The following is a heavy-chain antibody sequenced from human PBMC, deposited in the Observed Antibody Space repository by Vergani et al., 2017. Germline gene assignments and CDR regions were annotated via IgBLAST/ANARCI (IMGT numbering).Heavy chain of an antibody. D-gene: IGHD5-12*01. J-gene: IGHJ6*02. CDR1: GFPFNHYA. Sequence: EVQLLESGGDLVQPGGSLRLSCAASGFPFNHYAMNWVRQAPGKGLEWVSGISGSGGRTYYAGSVKGRFTISRDSSKTTLYLQMNSLSAGDTAVYYCAKANPRNSGYDYLYYYHAMDVWGQGTTVTVSS. CDR2: ISGSGGRT. CDR3: AKANPRNSGYDYLYYYHAMDV. V-gene: IGHV3-23*01.